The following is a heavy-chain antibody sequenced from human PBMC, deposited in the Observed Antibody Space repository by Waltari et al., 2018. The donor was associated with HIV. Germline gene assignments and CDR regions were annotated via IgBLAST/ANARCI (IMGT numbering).Heavy chain of an antibody. D-gene: IGHD6-19*01. CDR2: IYYSGST. V-gene: IGHV4-39*01. CDR3: ARHTGYSSGWPLFDY. Sequence: QLQLQESGPGLVKPSETLSLTCTVSGGSISSSSYYWGWIRQPPGKGLEWIGSIYYSGSTYYNPSLKSRVTISVDTSKNQCSLKLSSVTAADTAVYYCARHTGYSSGWPLFDYWGQGTLVTVSS. J-gene: IGHJ4*02. CDR1: GGSISSSSYY.